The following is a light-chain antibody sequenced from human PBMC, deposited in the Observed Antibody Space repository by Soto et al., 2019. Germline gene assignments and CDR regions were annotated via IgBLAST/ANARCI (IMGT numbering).Light chain of an antibody. V-gene: IGLV2-8*01. J-gene: IGLJ1*01. CDR2: EVS. CDR1: SIDVGGYND. Sequence: QSLLTKPPSASGSPGQSFTMSCPGTSIDVGGYNDVSWYQQHPGKAPKLMIYEVSKRPSGVPDRFSGSKSGNTASLTVSGLQAEDEADYYCSSYAGSNNFVFGTGTKVTGL. CDR3: SSYAGSNNFV.